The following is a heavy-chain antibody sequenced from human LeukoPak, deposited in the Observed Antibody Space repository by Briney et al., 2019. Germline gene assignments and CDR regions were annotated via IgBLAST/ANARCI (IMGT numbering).Heavy chain of an antibody. CDR2: IPYDGNNK. V-gene: IGHV3-30-3*01. J-gene: IGHJ5*02. Sequence: GGSLRLSCVASGFTFSSYAMHWVRQAPGKGLEWVAVIPYDGNNKYYADSVKGRFTFSRDNSKNTLYLQMNSLRAEDTAVYYCARDRTPLGWFDPWGQGTLVTVSS. CDR1: GFTFSSYA. CDR3: ARDRTPLGWFDP.